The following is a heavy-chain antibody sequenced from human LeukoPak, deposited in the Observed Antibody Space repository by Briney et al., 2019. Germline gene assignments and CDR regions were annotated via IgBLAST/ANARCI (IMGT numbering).Heavy chain of an antibody. V-gene: IGHV3-7*01. Sequence: GGSLRLSCAASGFTFSSSWMSWVRQAPGKGLEWVANIKQDGSEKYYVDSVKGRFTISRDNAKNSLYLQMNSLRAEDTAVYYCARDMEGDDFWSGYYHGFDYWGQGTLVTVSS. CDR2: IKQDGSEK. J-gene: IGHJ4*02. CDR1: GFTFSSSW. D-gene: IGHD3-3*01. CDR3: ARDMEGDDFWSGYYHGFDY.